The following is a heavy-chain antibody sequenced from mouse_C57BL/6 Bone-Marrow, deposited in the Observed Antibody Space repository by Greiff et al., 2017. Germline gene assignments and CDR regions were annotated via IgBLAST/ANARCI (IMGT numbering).Heavy chain of an antibody. D-gene: IGHD1-1*01. Sequence: EVQLQQSGPELVKPGASVKISCKASGYTFTDYYMNWVKQSHGKSLEWIGDINPNNGGTSYNQKFKGKATLTVDKSSSTAYMELRSLTSEDSAVYYCARLRGYGSSYGTYAMDYWGQGTSVTVSS. V-gene: IGHV1-26*01. CDR1: GYTFTDYY. CDR2: INPNNGGT. CDR3: ARLRGYGSSYGTYAMDY. J-gene: IGHJ4*01.